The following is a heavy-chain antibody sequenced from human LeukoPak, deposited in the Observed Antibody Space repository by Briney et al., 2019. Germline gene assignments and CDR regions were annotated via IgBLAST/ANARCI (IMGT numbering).Heavy chain of an antibody. CDR1: GGSISNYY. D-gene: IGHD2-2*01. J-gene: IGHJ3*02. V-gene: IGHV4-59*13. CDR2: IYYTGTT. CDR3: ASPPHCSSTSCYPLHAFDI. Sequence: SETLSLTCTVSGGSISNYYWSWIRQPPGKGLECIGYIYYTGTTNYNPSLKSRVTISVDMSKNQFSLKLSSVTAADTAVYYCASPPHCSSTSCYPLHAFDIWGQGTMVTVSS.